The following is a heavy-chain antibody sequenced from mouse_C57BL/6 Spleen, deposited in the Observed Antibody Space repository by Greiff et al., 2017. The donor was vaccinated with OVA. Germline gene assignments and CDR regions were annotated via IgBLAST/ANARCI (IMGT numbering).Heavy chain of an antibody. CDR3: ARENYDYYFDY. CDR2: INPNNGGT. D-gene: IGHD2-4*01. V-gene: IGHV1-18*01. Sequence: EVQLQESGPELVKPGASVKIPCKASGYTFTDYNMDWVKQSHGKSLEWIGDINPNNGGTIYNQKFKGKATLTVDKSSSTAYMELRSLTSEDTAVYYCARENYDYYFDYWGQGTTLTVSS. CDR1: GYTFTDYN. J-gene: IGHJ2*01.